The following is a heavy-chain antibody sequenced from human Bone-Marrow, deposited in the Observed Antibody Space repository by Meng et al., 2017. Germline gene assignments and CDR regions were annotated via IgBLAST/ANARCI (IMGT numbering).Heavy chain of an antibody. CDR3: ARGLTIAVAGGDY. D-gene: IGHD6-19*01. CDR1: GYTFTGYY. CDR2: INPNSGGT. J-gene: IGHJ4*02. V-gene: IGHV1-2*02. Sequence: ASVKVSCKASGYTFTGYYMHWVRQAPGQGLEWMGWINPNSGGTNYAQKFQGRVTMTRDTSISTAYMELSRLRSDDTAVYYCARGLTIAVAGGDYWGQGTLVTVSS.